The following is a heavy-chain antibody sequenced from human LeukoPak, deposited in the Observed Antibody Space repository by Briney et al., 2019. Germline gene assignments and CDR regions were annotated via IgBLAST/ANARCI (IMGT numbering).Heavy chain of an antibody. J-gene: IGHJ4*02. Sequence: ASVKVSCKASGYTFTSYYTHWVRQAPGQGLEWMGIINPSGGSTSYAQKFQGRVTMTRDTSTSTVYMELSSLRSEDTAVYYCASSGYGDYPFDYWGQGTLVTVSS. CDR1: GYTFTSYY. CDR3: ASSGYGDYPFDY. V-gene: IGHV1-46*01. CDR2: INPSGGST. D-gene: IGHD4-17*01.